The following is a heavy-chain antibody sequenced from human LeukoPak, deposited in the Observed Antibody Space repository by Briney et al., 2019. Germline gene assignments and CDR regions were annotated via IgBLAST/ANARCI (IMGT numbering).Heavy chain of an antibody. CDR2: ISAYNGNT. Sequence: ASVKVSCKASGYTFTSYGISWVRQAPGQGLEWMGWISAYNGNTNYAQKLQGRVTMTTDTSTSTAYMELRSLRSDDTAVYYCARDFSHYYDSSGYSDYWGQGTLVTVSS. J-gene: IGHJ4*02. CDR1: GYTFTSYG. CDR3: ARDFSHYYDSSGYSDY. V-gene: IGHV1-18*01. D-gene: IGHD3-22*01.